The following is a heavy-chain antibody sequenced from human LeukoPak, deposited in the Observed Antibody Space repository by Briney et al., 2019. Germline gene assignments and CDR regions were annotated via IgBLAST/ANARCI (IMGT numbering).Heavy chain of an antibody. V-gene: IGHV1-2*02. Sequence: AGGSLRLSCAASGFTFGSYAMHWVRQAPGQGLEWVGCINPNSGGTNYAQKFQGRVTMTRDTSISTAYMELSRLRTDDTAVYYCARELMYYYDSSGYQHDAFDIWGQGTMVTVSS. CDR3: ARELMYYYDSSGYQHDAFDI. D-gene: IGHD3-22*01. J-gene: IGHJ3*02. CDR2: INPNSGGT. CDR1: GFTFGSYA.